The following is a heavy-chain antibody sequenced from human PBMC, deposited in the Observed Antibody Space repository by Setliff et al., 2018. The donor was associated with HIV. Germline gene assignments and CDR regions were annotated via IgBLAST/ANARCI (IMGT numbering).Heavy chain of an antibody. V-gene: IGHV3-9*01. D-gene: IGHD3-10*01. CDR2: ISWNSGSI. CDR1: GFTFDDYA. J-gene: IGHJ3*02. Sequence: GGSLRLSCAASGFTFDDYAMHWVRQAPGKGLEWVSGISWNSGSIGYADSVKGRFTISRDNAKNSLYLQMNSLRAEDTALYYCAKDFSGLLHDQIDAFNIWGQGTMVTVSS. CDR3: AKDFSGLLHDQIDAFNI.